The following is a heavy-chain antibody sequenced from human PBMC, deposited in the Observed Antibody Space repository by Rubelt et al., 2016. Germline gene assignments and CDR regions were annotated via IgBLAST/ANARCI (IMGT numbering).Heavy chain of an antibody. V-gene: IGHV3-66*01. CDR2: IYSGGST. CDR1: GFTVSSNY. Sequence: EVQLVESGGGLVQPGGSLRLSCAASGFTVSSNYMSWVRQAPGKGLEWVSVIYSGGSTYYADSVKGRFTTSRDNSKNTLYLQMNSLRAEDTAVYYCARAQRIRLLMVYAPTFDYWGQGTLVTVSS. J-gene: IGHJ4*02. D-gene: IGHD2-8*01. CDR3: ARAQRIRLLMVYAPTFDY.